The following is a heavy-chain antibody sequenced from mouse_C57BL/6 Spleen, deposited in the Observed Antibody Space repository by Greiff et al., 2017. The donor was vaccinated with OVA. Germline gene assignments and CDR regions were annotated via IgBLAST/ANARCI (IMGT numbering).Heavy chain of an antibody. CDR2: IDPETGGT. Sequence: QVQLQQPGAELVKPGASVKMSCKASGYTFTDYEMHWVKQTPVHGLEWIGAIDPETGGTAYNQKFKGKARLTADKSSSTAYMELRSLTSEDSAVYYCTRSRAAQATFPNWGQGTTLTVSS. J-gene: IGHJ2*01. V-gene: IGHV1-15*01. CDR3: TRSRAAQATFPN. CDR1: GYTFTDYE. D-gene: IGHD3-2*02.